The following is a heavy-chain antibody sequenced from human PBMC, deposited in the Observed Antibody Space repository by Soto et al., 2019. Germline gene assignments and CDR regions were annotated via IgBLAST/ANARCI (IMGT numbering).Heavy chain of an antibody. V-gene: IGHV3-23*01. CDR1: GFTFSSYA. D-gene: IGHD2-15*01. Sequence: GSLRLSCAASGFTFSSYAMGWVRQGPGKGLEWVAVVSIGGSIHYADSVRGRFTISRDNSKNTLSLQMNSLTAEDTAVYFCAKSRGAGGHFDYWGQGALVTVSS. CDR2: VSIGGSI. J-gene: IGHJ4*02. CDR3: AKSRGAGGHFDY.